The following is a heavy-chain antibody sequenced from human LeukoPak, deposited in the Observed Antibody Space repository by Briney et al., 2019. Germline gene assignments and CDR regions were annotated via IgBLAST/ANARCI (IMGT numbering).Heavy chain of an antibody. V-gene: IGHV4-59*06. CDR1: GGSISSYY. J-gene: IGHJ6*02. CDR3: ARETPYCSSTSCYRGPNYYYGMDV. Sequence: SETLSLTCTVSGGSISSYYWSWIRQHPGKGLEWIGYIYYSGSTYYNPSLKSRVTISVDTSKDQFSLKLSSVTAADTAVYYCARETPYCSSTSCYRGPNYYYGMDVWGQGTTVTVSS. CDR2: IYYSGST. D-gene: IGHD2-2*01.